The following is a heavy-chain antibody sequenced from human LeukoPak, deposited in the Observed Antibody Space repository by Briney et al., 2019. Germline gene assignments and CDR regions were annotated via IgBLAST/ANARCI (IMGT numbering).Heavy chain of an antibody. D-gene: IGHD2-8*02. CDR3: ARKGTAWFDP. CDR1: GYTFTSYG. V-gene: IGHV1-2*02. J-gene: IGHJ5*02. CDR2: INPNSGGT. Sequence: ASVKVSCKASGYTFTSYGISWVRQAPGQGLEWMGWINPNSGGTNYAQKFQGRVTMTRDTSISTAYMELSRLRSDDTAVYYCARKGTAWFDPWGQGTLVTVSS.